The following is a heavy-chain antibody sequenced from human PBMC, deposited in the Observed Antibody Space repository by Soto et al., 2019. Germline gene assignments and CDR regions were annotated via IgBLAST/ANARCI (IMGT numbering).Heavy chain of an antibody. CDR3: ARSVDVNGAHIDY. CDR2: VYYTGST. D-gene: IGHD2-8*01. CDR1: GGSISGSY. J-gene: IGHJ4*02. Sequence: SETLSLTCSVSGGSISGSYWSWIRQSPGKGLEWLGYVYYTGSTNYSPSLRSRVSISVDTSKNEFSLRLSSVTAADTAVYFCARSVDVNGAHIDYCGQGTQVRVSA. V-gene: IGHV4-59*01.